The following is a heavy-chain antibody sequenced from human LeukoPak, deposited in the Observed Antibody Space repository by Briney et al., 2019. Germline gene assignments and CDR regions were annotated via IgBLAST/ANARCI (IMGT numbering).Heavy chain of an antibody. D-gene: IGHD5-18*01. J-gene: IGHJ4*02. CDR3: ARGGDSYGPLHQFDY. CDR1: GGTFSSYA. Sequence: GASVKVSCKASGGTFSSYAISWVRQAPGQGLEWMGGIIPIFGTANYAQKFQGRVTITADESTSTAYMELSSLRSEDTAVYYCARGGDSYGPLHQFDYWGQGTLVTVSS. V-gene: IGHV1-69*01. CDR2: IIPIFGTA.